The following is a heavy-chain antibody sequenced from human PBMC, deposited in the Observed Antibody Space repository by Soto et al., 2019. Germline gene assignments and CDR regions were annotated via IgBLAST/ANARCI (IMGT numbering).Heavy chain of an antibody. J-gene: IGHJ4*02. D-gene: IGHD2-15*01. CDR2: INAGNGNT. CDR1: GYTFTSYA. CDR3: ATSTPLYCSGGSCYPSFDY. Sequence: ASVKVSCKASGYTFTSYAMHRVRQAPGQRLEWMGWINAGNGNTKYSQKFQGRVTITRDTSASTAYMELSSLRSEDTAVYYCATSTPLYCSGGSCYPSFDYWGQGTLVTVSS. V-gene: IGHV1-3*01.